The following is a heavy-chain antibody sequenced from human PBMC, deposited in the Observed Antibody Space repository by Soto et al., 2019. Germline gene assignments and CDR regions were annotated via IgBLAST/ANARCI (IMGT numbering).Heavy chain of an antibody. Sequence: EVQVVESGGGLVQPGGSLRLSCAASGFTFTSYWMTWVRQAPGRGLEWGANINKDGSEKSYVDSVKGRFTISRDNAKSSLYLQMSSLRADDTAVYYCVREIASRLWGKGTTVIVSS. J-gene: IGHJ6*04. CDR1: GFTFTSYW. D-gene: IGHD2-21*01. CDR3: VREIASRL. CDR2: INKDGSEK. V-gene: IGHV3-7*01.